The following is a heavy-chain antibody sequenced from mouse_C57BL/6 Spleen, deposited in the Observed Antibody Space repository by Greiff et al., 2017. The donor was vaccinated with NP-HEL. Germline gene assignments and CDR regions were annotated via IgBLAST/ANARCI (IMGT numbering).Heavy chain of an antibody. J-gene: IGHJ4*01. CDR1: GYTFTSYW. CDR3: ARWLLPYAMYD. D-gene: IGHD2-3*01. Sequence: QVQLQQSGAELVMPGASVKLSCKASGYTFTSYWMHWVKQRPGQGLEWIGEIDPSDSYTNYNQKFKGKSTLTVDKSSSTAYMQLSSLTSEDSAVYDCARWLLPYAMYDWGQGTSVTVSS. V-gene: IGHV1-69*01. CDR2: IDPSDSYT.